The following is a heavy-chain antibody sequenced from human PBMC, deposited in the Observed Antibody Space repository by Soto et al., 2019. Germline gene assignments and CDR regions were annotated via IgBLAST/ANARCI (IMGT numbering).Heavy chain of an antibody. V-gene: IGHV3-21*01. J-gene: IGHJ5*02. Sequence: PGGSMRLSCLASGFTFSNYNVNWVRQAPGKGLEWVSHISGSSIYIHYADSVRGRFTISRDNAKNSVYLQMDSLRVEDTAVYYCAREGALKTFSSWGQGALVTVSS. CDR2: ISGSSIYI. CDR1: GFTFSNYN. CDR3: AREGALKTFSS.